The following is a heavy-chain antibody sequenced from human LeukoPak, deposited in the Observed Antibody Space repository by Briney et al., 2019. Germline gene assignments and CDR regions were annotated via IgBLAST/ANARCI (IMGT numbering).Heavy chain of an antibody. CDR1: GASIAGSTDY. CDR2: LYFGGYT. V-gene: IGHV4-39*01. Sequence: PSGTLSLTCNVSGASIAGSTDYWGWIRQSPGKGLEWIGSLYFGGYTYYYAPLKSRATISADSPANQFTLKLNSLTAAETAVYYWVRLFGDSTGRLDWGQGALVTVSS. J-gene: IGHJ4*02. D-gene: IGHD3-22*01. CDR3: VRLFGDSTGRLD.